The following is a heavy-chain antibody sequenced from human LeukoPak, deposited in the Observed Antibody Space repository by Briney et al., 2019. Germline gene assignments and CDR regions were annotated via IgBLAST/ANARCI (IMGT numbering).Heavy chain of an antibody. CDR3: ARSWGDWNYGYFDY. J-gene: IGHJ4*02. V-gene: IGHV1-69*11. D-gene: IGHD1-7*01. CDR2: IIPILGTA. Sequence: ASVKVSCKASGGTFSSYAISWVRQAPGQGLEWMGRIIPILGTANYAQKFQGRVTITTDESTSTAYMELSSLRSEDTAVYYCARSWGDWNYGYFDYWGQGTLVTVSS. CDR1: GGTFSSYA.